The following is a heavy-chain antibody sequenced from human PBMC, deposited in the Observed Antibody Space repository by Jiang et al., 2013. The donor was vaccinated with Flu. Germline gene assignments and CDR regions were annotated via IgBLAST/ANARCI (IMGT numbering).Heavy chain of an antibody. D-gene: IGHD3-22*01. CDR3: ARDGGYYDSSGYSHAFDI. Sequence: GSGLVKPSQTLSLTCAVSGGSISSGGYSWSWIRQPPGKGLEWIGYIYHSGSTYYNPSLKSRVTISVDRSKNQFSLKLSSVTAADTAVYYCARDGGYYDSSGYSHAFDIWGQGTMVTVSS. CDR2: IYHSGST. V-gene: IGHV4-30-2*01. CDR1: GGSISSGGYS. J-gene: IGHJ3*02.